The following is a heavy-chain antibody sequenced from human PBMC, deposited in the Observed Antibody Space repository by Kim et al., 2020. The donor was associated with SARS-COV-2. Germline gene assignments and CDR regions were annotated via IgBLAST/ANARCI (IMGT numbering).Heavy chain of an antibody. Sequence: GGSLRLSCAASGFTFSSYAMHWVRQAPGKGLEWVAVISYDGSNKYYANSVKGRFTISRDNSKNTLYLQMNSLRAEDTAVYYCARTKDSGYAFGAFDIWGQETMVTVAS. CDR2: ISYDGSNK. V-gene: IGHV3-30*04. CDR3: ARTKDSGYAFGAFDI. CDR1: GFTFSSYA. J-gene: IGHJ3*02. D-gene: IGHD5-12*01.